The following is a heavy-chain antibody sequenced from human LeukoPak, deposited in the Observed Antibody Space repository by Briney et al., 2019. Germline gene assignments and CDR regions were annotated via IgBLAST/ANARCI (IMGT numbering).Heavy chain of an antibody. CDR2: IYYSGST. Sequence: SETLSLTCTVSGGSISSSSYYWGWIRQPPGKGLEWIGSIYYSGSTNYNPSLKSRVTLSVDTSKNQFSLKLSSVTAADTAVYYCARETYYYDSSGYGEFDYWGQGTLVTVSS. J-gene: IGHJ4*02. V-gene: IGHV4-39*07. D-gene: IGHD3-22*01. CDR3: ARETYYYDSSGYGEFDY. CDR1: GGSISSSSYY.